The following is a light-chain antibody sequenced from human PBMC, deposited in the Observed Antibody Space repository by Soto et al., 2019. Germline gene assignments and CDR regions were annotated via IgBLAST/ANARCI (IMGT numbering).Light chain of an antibody. CDR3: QQYKSYPWT. V-gene: IGKV1-5*03. CDR1: QSISSW. CDR2: VAS. Sequence: DFQMTQSPSTLSASVGDRVTITCRASQSISSWLAWYQQKPGKAPKLLIYVASTLESGGPSRFSGSGSGTEFTLTISSLQPDDFATYYCQQYKSYPWTFGQGTRVDIK. J-gene: IGKJ1*01.